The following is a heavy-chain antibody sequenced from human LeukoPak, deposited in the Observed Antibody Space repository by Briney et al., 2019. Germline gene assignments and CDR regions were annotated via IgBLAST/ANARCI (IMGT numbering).Heavy chain of an antibody. CDR2: VYYSGST. V-gene: IGHV4-59*01. Sequence: SETLSLTCTVSGGSISSYYWSWIRQPPGKGLEWIAYVYYSGSTNYNPSLKSRVTISVDTAKNQFSLKLTSVTAADTAVYYCARGLGYGGGWGGDYFDYWGQGILVTVSS. CDR3: ARGLGYGGGWGGDYFDY. CDR1: GGSISSYY. D-gene: IGHD6-19*01. J-gene: IGHJ4*02.